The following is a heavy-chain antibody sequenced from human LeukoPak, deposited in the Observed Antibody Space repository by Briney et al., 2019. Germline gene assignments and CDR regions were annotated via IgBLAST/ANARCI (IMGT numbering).Heavy chain of an antibody. Sequence: GGSLRLSCAASGFTFSSYSMNWVRQAPGKGLEWVSSISSSSSYIYYADSVRGRFTISRDNAKNSLYLQMNSLRAEDTAVYYCARDHRGSGSYSWGQGTLVTVSS. CDR2: ISSSSSYI. CDR1: GFTFSSYS. V-gene: IGHV3-21*01. J-gene: IGHJ5*02. CDR3: ARDHRGSGSYS. D-gene: IGHD3-10*01.